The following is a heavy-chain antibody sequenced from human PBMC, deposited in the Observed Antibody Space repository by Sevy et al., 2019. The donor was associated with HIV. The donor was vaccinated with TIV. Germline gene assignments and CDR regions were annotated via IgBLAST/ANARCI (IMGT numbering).Heavy chain of an antibody. Sequence: GGSLRLSCAASGFTVSSNYMSWVRQAPGKGLEWVSSISSSSSYIYYADSVKGRFTISRDNAKNSLYLQMNSLRAEDTAVYYCARDKYCSSTSCYYYYYYYGMDVWGQGTTVTVSS. CDR3: ARDKYCSSTSCYYYYYYYGMDV. D-gene: IGHD2-2*01. V-gene: IGHV3-21*01. CDR1: GFTVSSNY. CDR2: ISSSSSYI. J-gene: IGHJ6*02.